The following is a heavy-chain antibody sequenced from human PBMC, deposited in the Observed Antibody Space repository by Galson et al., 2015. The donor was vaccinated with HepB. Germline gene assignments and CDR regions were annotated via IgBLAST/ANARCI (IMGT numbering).Heavy chain of an antibody. V-gene: IGHV3-48*02. CDR1: GFTFSSYS. Sequence: SLRLSCAASGFTFSSYSMDWVRQAPGKGLEWVSYISSSSSTIYYADSVKGRFTISRDNAKNSLYLQMNSLRDEDTAVYDCARDLSREGEYYGMDAWGQGTTVTVSS. D-gene: IGHD3-16*01. J-gene: IGHJ6*02. CDR3: ARDLSREGEYYGMDA. CDR2: ISSSSSTI.